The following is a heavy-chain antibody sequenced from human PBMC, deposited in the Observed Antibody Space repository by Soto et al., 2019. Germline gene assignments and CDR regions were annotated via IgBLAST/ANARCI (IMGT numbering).Heavy chain of an antibody. D-gene: IGHD1-1*01. J-gene: IGHJ4*02. CDR2: ISGSGATT. CDR3: TKGCIPRRYNIPKVDFDY. Sequence: GGSLRLSCAASGFIFSNYAMSWVRQAPGRGLEWVSAISGSGATTYYPDSVKGRFTISIDNSKNTLYLQMNNLRADDTAVYYCTKGCIPRRYNIPKVDFDYWGQGSLVTVSS. V-gene: IGHV3-23*01. CDR1: GFIFSNYA.